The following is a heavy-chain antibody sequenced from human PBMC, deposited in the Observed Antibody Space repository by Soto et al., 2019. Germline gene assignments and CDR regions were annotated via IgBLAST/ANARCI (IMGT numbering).Heavy chain of an antibody. V-gene: IGHV4-30-2*01. CDR3: ARGYCSGGSCYYGYWFDH. CDR1: GGSISSGGYS. J-gene: IGHJ5*02. Sequence: QLQLQESGSGLVKPSQTLSLTCAVSGGSISSGGYSWSWIRQPPGKGLEWIGYIYHSGSTYYHPSLKSRLTISVDRSKNQFSLKLSSVTAADTAVYYCARGYCSGGSCYYGYWFDHWGQGTLVTVSS. CDR2: IYHSGST. D-gene: IGHD2-15*01.